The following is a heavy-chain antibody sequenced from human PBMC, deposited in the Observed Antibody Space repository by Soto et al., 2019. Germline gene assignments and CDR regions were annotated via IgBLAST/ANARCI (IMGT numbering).Heavy chain of an antibody. J-gene: IGHJ4*02. CDR1: GGTFTSYA. Sequence: ASVKVSCKASGGTFTSYAMHWVRQAPGQRLEWMGWINAGNGNTKYSQKFQGRVTITRDTSASTAYMELSSLRSEDTAVYYCATAVAVPADFDYWGQGTLVTVSS. CDR3: ATAVAVPADFDY. D-gene: IGHD6-19*01. V-gene: IGHV1-3*01. CDR2: INAGNGNT.